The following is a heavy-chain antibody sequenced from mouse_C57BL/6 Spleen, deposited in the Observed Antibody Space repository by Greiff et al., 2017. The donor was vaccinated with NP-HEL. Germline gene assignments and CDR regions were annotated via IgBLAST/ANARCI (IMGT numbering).Heavy chain of an antibody. Sequence: EVKLVESGGGLVKPGGSLKLSCAASGFTFSSYAMSWVRQTPEKRLEWVATISDGGSYTYYPDNVKGRFTITRDNAKNNLYLQMSHLKSEDTAMYYCARDPKLGRFDDWGQGTTLTVSS. CDR3: ARDPKLGRFDD. CDR2: ISDGGSYT. CDR1: GFTFSSYA. J-gene: IGHJ2*01. D-gene: IGHD4-1*01. V-gene: IGHV5-4*01.